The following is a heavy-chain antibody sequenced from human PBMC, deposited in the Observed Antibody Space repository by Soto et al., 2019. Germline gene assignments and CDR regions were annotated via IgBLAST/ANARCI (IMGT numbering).Heavy chain of an antibody. CDR1: GVFLRPGRVE. V-gene: IGHV4-31*03. Sequence: SETRSLICTVSGVFLRPGRVEWRWIRQRPGKGLEWIAYIFYTGSDYYNRSLESRLSISTDMYKNQFSVEHRSVGFADTAVYYVALDRKDYPAVWGKGTQVTVSS. CDR3: ALDRKDYPAV. D-gene: IGHD4-17*01. J-gene: IGHJ4*02. CDR2: IFYTGSD.